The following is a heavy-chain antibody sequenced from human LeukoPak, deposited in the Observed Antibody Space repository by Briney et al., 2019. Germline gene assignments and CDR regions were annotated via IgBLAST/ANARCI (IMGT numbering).Heavy chain of an antibody. V-gene: IGHV4-59*01. CDR3: ASIVVVVAATHWFDP. J-gene: IGHJ5*02. CDR1: DDSITIYY. D-gene: IGHD2-15*01. Sequence: SETLSLTCTVSDDSITIYYWSWIRQPPRKGLEWIGYIDHTGITNYNPSLNSRVTISRDTSKNHFSLELSSATAADTAVYYCASIVVVVAATHWFDPWGQGTLVTVSS. CDR2: IDHTGIT.